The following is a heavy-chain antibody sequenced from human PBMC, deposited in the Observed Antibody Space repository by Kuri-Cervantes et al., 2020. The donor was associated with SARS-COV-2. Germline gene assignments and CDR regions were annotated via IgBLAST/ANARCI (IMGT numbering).Heavy chain of an antibody. Sequence: SETLSLTCAVYGGSFSGYYWSWIRRPPGKGLEWIGEINHSGSTNYNPSLKSRVTISVDTSKNQFSLKLSSVTAADTAVYYCARGTEDIAVVPAATTPTLYYFDYWGQGTLVTVSS. CDR2: INHSGST. V-gene: IGHV4-34*01. CDR3: ARGTEDIAVVPAATTPTLYYFDY. J-gene: IGHJ4*02. D-gene: IGHD2-2*01. CDR1: GGSFSGYY.